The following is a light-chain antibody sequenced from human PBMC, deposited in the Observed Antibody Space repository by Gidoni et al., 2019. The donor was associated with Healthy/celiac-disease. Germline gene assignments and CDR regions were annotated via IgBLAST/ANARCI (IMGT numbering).Light chain of an antibody. CDR3: QQSYCTPRS. Sequence: DIQMTQSPSSLSASVGDRVTITCRASQSISSSLNWYQQKPGKAPKLLIYAASSLQSGVPSRFSGSGSGTDFTLTISSLQPEDFATYYCQQSYCTPRSFGQXTKLEIK. V-gene: IGKV1-39*01. CDR2: AAS. J-gene: IGKJ2*03. CDR1: QSISSS.